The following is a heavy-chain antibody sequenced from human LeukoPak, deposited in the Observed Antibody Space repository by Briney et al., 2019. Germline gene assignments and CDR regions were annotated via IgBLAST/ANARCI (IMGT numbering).Heavy chain of an antibody. D-gene: IGHD4-17*01. Sequence: GGSLRLSCAASGFTFSSYAMSWVRQAPGKGLEWVSAISGSGGSTYYADSVKGRFTISRDNSKNTLYLQMNSLRAVDTALYYCAKDMGYGDYVDYWGQGTLVTVSS. CDR3: AKDMGYGDYVDY. V-gene: IGHV3-23*01. CDR1: GFTFSSYA. CDR2: ISGSGGST. J-gene: IGHJ4*02.